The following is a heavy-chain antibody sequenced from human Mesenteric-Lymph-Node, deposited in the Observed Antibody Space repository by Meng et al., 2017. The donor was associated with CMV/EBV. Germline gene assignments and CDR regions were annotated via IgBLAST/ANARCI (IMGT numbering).Heavy chain of an antibody. CDR1: GGSINDYY. CDR2: IYYSGST. J-gene: IGHJ5*02. CDR3: ARGRTWFDP. V-gene: IGHV4-59*01. Sequence: SETLSLTCAVSGGSINDYYWSWIRQPPGKGLEWIGYIYYSGSTNYNPSLKSRVTISVDTSKNQFSLKLSSVTAADTAVYYCARGRTWFDPWGQGTLVTVSS.